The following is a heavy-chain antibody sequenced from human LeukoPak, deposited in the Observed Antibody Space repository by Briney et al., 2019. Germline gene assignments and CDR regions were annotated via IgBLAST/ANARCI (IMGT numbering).Heavy chain of an antibody. CDR3: ARMDYAGNWPDQ. V-gene: IGHV3-48*03. J-gene: IGHJ5*02. CDR1: GFTFSTYE. Sequence: SLRLSCAASGFTFSTYEMNWVRQAPGKGLEWLSYISSSGGATLYSESVKGRFTISRDNAESSVFLQMNSLRVEDTAIYYCARMDYAGNWPDQWGQGTLVTVSS. D-gene: IGHD4-23*01. CDR2: ISSSGGAT.